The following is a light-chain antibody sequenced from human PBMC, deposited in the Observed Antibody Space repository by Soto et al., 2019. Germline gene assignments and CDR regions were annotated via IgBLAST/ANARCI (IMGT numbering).Light chain of an antibody. J-gene: IGLJ2*01. CDR3: TSYAGSNNFVI. Sequence: QSALTQPPSASGSPGQSVTISCTGTSSDVGGYNYVSWYQQYPGKAPKLMIYEVSKRPSGVADRFSGSKSGNTASLTVSGLQAEDEADYYCTSYAGSNNFVIFGGGTKLTVL. V-gene: IGLV2-8*01. CDR1: SSDVGGYNY. CDR2: EVS.